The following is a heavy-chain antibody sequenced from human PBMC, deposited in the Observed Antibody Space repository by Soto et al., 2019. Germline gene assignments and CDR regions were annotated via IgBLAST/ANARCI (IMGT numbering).Heavy chain of an antibody. CDR2: ISGDSVNI. J-gene: IGHJ6*02. Sequence: SLSCGAPGFTVEDNAVHLGRQALGKGLEWISSISGDSVNIEYVDSVKGRLTISRDNAKNSLYLQMNSLRPEDTALYYCVRDMTGGGRSGWYPHNFYPTSDVWGQGTTVTV. CDR1: GFTVEDNA. V-gene: IGHV3-9*01. D-gene: IGHD6-13*01. CDR3: VRDMTGGGRSGWYPHNFYPTSDV.